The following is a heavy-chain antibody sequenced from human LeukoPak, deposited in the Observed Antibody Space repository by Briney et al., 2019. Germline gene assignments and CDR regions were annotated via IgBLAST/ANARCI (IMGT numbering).Heavy chain of an antibody. CDR1: GHTFPSYF. CDR3: ARTAARRFDY. CDR2: INPTGGST. D-gene: IGHD6-6*01. Sequence: ASVKVSCKASGHTFPSYFMHWVRQAPGQGLEWMGIINPTGGSTTYAQKFQGRVTMTRDTSTSSVYMELSSLRSDDTAVYYCARTAARRFDYWGQGTLVTVSS. J-gene: IGHJ4*02. V-gene: IGHV1-46*01.